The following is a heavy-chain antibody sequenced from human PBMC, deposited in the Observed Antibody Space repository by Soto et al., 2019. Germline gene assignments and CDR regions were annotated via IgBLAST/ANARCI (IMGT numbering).Heavy chain of an antibody. D-gene: IGHD1-26*01. Sequence: GGSLRLSCAASGFTFSSYWVHWVRQVPGKGLVWVSRINSDGRTTNYTDSVRGRFIISRDNAKSTVHLQMNSLRAEDTAVYYCVRGYSGTYRIDFWGQGALVTVSS. CDR3: VRGYSGTYRIDF. CDR1: GFTFSSYW. V-gene: IGHV3-74*01. J-gene: IGHJ4*02. CDR2: INSDGRTT.